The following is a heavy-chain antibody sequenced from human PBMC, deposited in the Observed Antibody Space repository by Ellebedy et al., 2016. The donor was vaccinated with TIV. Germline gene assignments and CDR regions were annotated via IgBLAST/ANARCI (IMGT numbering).Heavy chain of an antibody. J-gene: IGHJ5*02. CDR1: GGSISSGGYS. V-gene: IGHV4-30-2*01. CDR3: ARVPTSTRCVFDP. Sequence: SETLSLXXAVSGGSISSGGYSWSWIRQPPGKGLEWIGYIYHSGSTYYNPSLKSRVTISVDRSKNQFSLKLSSVTAADTAVYYCARVPTSTRCVFDPWGQGTLVTVSS. CDR2: IYHSGST. D-gene: IGHD1-1*01.